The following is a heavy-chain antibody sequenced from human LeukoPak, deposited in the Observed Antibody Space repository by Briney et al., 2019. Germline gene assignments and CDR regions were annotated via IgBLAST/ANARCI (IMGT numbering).Heavy chain of an antibody. CDR3: AKDIGRRIFGVAYDAFHV. V-gene: IGHV3-53*01. Sequence: GGSLRLSCAASGFTVNSNYMSWVRQAPGKGLEWVSVIYSGGSTYYADSVKGRFTISRDNSKNTLYLQMNSLRVEDTAIYYCAKDIGRRIFGVAYDAFHVWGQGTMDTVSS. J-gene: IGHJ3*01. D-gene: IGHD3-3*01. CDR2: IYSGGST. CDR1: GFTVNSNY.